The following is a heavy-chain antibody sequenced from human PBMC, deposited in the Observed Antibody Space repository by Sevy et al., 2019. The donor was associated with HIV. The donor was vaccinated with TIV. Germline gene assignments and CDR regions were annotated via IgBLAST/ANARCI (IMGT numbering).Heavy chain of an antibody. CDR3: AKGFFCSSTSCYSRGAFDL. V-gene: IGHV3-9*01. D-gene: IGHD2-2*01. J-gene: IGHJ3*01. CDR2: ISWNSGSI. CDR1: GFTFDDYA. Sequence: CLRLSCAASGFTFDDYAMHWVRQAPGKGLEWVSGISWNSGSIGYADSVKGRFTISRDNAKNSLYLQMNRLRAEATALYYCAKGFFCSSTSCYSRGAFDLWGQGTMVTVSS.